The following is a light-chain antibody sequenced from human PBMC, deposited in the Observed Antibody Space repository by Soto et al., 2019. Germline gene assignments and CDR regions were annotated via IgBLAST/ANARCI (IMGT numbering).Light chain of an antibody. V-gene: IGKV3-15*01. Sequence: EIVMTQSPATLSVSPGERATLSCRASQSVSSNLAWYQQKPGQAPRLLIYGASTRATGIPARFIGSWSGTEFTLAISSLQSEDFAVYYCQHYNNWPPWTFGQRTKVEIK. CDR2: GAS. CDR1: QSVSSN. J-gene: IGKJ1*01. CDR3: QHYNNWPPWT.